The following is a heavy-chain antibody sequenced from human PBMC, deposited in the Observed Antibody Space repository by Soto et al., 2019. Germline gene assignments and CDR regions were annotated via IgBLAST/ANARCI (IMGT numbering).Heavy chain of an antibody. Sequence: GGSLRLSCAASGFTFSSYSMNWVRQAPGKGLEWVSSISSSSSYIYYADSVKGRFTISRDNAKNSLYLQMNSLRAEDTAVYYCARDGGYSYGYFSGWFDPWGQGTLVTVSS. D-gene: IGHD5-18*01. CDR1: GFTFSSYS. CDR3: ARDGGYSYGYFSGWFDP. J-gene: IGHJ5*02. V-gene: IGHV3-21*01. CDR2: ISSSSSYI.